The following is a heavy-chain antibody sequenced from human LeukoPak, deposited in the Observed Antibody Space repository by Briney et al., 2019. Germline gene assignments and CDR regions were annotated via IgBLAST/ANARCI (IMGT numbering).Heavy chain of an antibody. CDR2: LSGNGDNT. D-gene: IGHD3-9*01. CDR3: AKTGPQLIGYARRSFDI. CDR1: GFTFSSYA. Sequence: GSLRLSCAASGFTFSSYAMNWVRQAPGKGLEWVSGLSGNGDNTYYTDSVKGRFTISRDNSKNKLYLPMNSLRLDDTAVYYCAKTGPQLIGYARRSFDIWGQGTLVTVSS. J-gene: IGHJ3*02. V-gene: IGHV3-23*01.